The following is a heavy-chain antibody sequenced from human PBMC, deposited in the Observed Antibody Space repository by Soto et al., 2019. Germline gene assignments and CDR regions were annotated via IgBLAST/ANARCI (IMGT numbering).Heavy chain of an antibody. CDR2: IWYDGSNK. CDR1: GFTFSSYG. Sequence: PGGSLRLSCAASGFTFSSYGMHWVRQAPGKGLEWVAVIWYDGSNKYYADSVKGRFTISRDNSKNTLYLQMNSLRAEDTAVYYCARVIQEGFLEWLCGMDVWGQGTTVTVSS. D-gene: IGHD3-3*01. V-gene: IGHV3-33*01. CDR3: ARVIQEGFLEWLCGMDV. J-gene: IGHJ6*02.